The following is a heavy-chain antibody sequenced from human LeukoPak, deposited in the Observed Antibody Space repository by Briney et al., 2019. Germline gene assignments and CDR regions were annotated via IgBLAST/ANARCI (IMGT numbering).Heavy chain of an antibody. J-gene: IGHJ6*04. CDR1: GYTLTELS. CDR2: FDPEDGET. D-gene: IGHD2-15*01. CDR3: ATSGSHPSLYYYYGMDV. V-gene: IGHV1-24*01. Sequence: ASVKVSCKVSGYTLTELSMHWVRQAPGKGLEWMGGFDPEDGETIYAQKFQGRVTMTEDTSTDTAYMEPSSLRSEDTAVYYCATSGSHPSLYYYYGMDVWGKGTTVTVSS.